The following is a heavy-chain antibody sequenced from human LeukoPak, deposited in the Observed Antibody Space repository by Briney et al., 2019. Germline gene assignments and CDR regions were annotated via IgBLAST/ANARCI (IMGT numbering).Heavy chain of an antibody. V-gene: IGHV3-21*01. D-gene: IGHD1-26*01. J-gene: IGHJ4*02. CDR1: GFTFSSYS. CDR3: AREEYSGSYYFDY. CDR2: ISSSGSYI. Sequence: TGGSLRLSCAASGFTFSSYSMNWVRQAPGKGLEWVSSISSSGSYIYYADSVKGRFTISRDNAKNSLYLQMNSLRAEDTAVYYCAREEYSGSYYFDYWGQGTLVSVSS.